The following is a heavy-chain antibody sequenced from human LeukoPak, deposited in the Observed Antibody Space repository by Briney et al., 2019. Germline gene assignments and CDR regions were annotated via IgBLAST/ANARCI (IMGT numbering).Heavy chain of an antibody. V-gene: IGHV4-30-4*01. CDR1: GASISSGDYY. J-gene: IGHJ4*02. D-gene: IGHD3-10*01. CDR3: AREYYYGSGSARAFDL. Sequence: SETLSLPCTVSGASISSGDYYWSWIRQPPGKGLEWIGYIYYGGSTYYNPSLKSRVTISLDTSKNQFSLKLNSVTAADTAVYYCAREYYYGSGSARAFDLWGRGTLVTVSS. CDR2: IYYGGST.